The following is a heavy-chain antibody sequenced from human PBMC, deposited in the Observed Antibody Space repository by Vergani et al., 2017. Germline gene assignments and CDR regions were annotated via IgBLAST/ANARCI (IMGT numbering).Heavy chain of an antibody. D-gene: IGHD6-13*01. CDR2: INPSGGST. J-gene: IGHJ5*02. Sequence: QVQLVQSGAEVKKPGASVKVSCKASGYTFTSYYMHWVRQAPAQGLEWMGIINPSGGSTSYAQKFQGRVTMTRDTSTSTVYMELSSLRSEDTAVYYCARDLGAGIAAAWNWFDPWGQGTLVTVSS. V-gene: IGHV1-46*03. CDR3: ARDLGAGIAAAWNWFDP. CDR1: GYTFTSYY.